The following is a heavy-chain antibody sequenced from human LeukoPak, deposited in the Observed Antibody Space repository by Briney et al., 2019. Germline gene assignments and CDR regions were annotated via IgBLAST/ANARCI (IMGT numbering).Heavy chain of an antibody. D-gene: IGHD3-10*01. V-gene: IGHV2-70*18. CDR2: IYYDGDT. CDR1: GGSINRYYW. CDR3: ARIRGPVGSNWFRKTGYFDF. Sequence: TLSLTCTVSGGSINRYYWSWVRQPPGKALEWLARIYYDGDTVYNASLKTRLAISKDPSNTQVGLKMTNMDPVDTATYYCARIRGPVGSNWFRKTGYFDFWGQGSLVTVSS. J-gene: IGHJ4*02.